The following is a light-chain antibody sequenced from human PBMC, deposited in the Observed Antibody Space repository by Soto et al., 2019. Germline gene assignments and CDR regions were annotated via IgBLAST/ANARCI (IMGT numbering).Light chain of an antibody. J-gene: IGKJ1*01. Sequence: EVVMTQSPATLSVSPGERVTLSCRASKSVNSNLAWYQQKPGQPPRLLISGVSTRATGIPARFSGSGSGTEFTLTISSLQSEDFAVYFCQLYSERWTFGQGTKVEIK. CDR3: QLYSERWT. CDR1: KSVNSN. V-gene: IGKV3-15*01. CDR2: GVS.